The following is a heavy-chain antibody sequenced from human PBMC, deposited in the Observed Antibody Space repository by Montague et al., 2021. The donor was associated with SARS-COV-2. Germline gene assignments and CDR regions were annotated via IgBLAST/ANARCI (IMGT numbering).Heavy chain of an antibody. D-gene: IGHD2-15*01. Sequence: SETLSLTCTVSGGSISSYYWSWIRQPPGKGLEWIGYIYYSGSSNYNPSLKSRVTISIDTSKNQFSLNLNSVTAADGAVYYCASPGGFCSVCSCYYVFWGQGTLVTVSS. CDR1: GGSISSYY. CDR2: IYYSGSS. J-gene: IGHJ4*02. V-gene: IGHV4-59*01. CDR3: ASPGGFCSVCSCYYVF.